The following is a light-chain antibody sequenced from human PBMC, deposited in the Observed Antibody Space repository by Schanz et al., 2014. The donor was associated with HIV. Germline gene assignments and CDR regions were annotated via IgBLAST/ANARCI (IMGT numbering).Light chain of an antibody. CDR1: SSNIGSNY. Sequence: QSVLTQPPSASGTPGQRVTISCSGSSSNIGSNYVFWYQQLPGTAPNLLISRNNQRPSGVPDRFSGSESGTSASLAISGLQSEDEADYYCGTWDDSLNGWVFGGGTKLTVL. V-gene: IGLV1-47*01. CDR2: RNN. CDR3: GTWDDSLNGWV. J-gene: IGLJ3*02.